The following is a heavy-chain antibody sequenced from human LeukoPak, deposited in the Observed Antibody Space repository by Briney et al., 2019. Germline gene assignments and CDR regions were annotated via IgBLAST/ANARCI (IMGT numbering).Heavy chain of an antibody. CDR3: ARDVTGYLDY. D-gene: IGHD6-13*01. J-gene: IGHJ4*02. V-gene: IGHV4-39*07. Sequence: SETLSLTCTVSGGSISSYYWGWIRQPPGKGLEWIGSIYYSGSTYYNPSLKSRVTISVDTSKNQFSLKLSSVTAADTAVYYCARDVTGYLDYWGQGTLVTVSS. CDR1: GGSISSYY. CDR2: IYYSGST.